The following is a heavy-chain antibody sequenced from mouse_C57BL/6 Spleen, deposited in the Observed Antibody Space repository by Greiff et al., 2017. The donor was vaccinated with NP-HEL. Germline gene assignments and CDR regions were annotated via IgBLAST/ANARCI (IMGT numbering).Heavy chain of an antibody. Sequence: VQLQQPGTELVKPGASVKLSCKASGYTFTSYWMHWVKQRPGQGLEWIGNINPSNGGTNYNEKFKSKATLTVDKSSSTAYMQLSSLTSEDSAVYYCAREGFYDRAWFAYWGQGTLVTVSA. J-gene: IGHJ3*01. D-gene: IGHD2-3*01. CDR3: AREGFYDRAWFAY. V-gene: IGHV1-53*01. CDR1: GYTFTSYW. CDR2: INPSNGGT.